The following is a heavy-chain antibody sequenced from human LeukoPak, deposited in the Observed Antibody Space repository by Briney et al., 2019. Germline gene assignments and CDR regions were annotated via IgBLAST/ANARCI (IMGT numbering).Heavy chain of an antibody. CDR2: ISSSSSYT. V-gene: IGHV3-21*01. CDR3: ARELCGGDCGYSDL. Sequence: GGSLRLSCAASGFTFSSYSMNWVRQAPGKGLEWVSSISSSSSYTYYADSVKGRFTISRDNAKNSLYLQMSSLRAEDSALYYCARELCGGDCGYSDLWGRGTLVTVSS. J-gene: IGHJ2*01. D-gene: IGHD2-21*02. CDR1: GFTFSSYS.